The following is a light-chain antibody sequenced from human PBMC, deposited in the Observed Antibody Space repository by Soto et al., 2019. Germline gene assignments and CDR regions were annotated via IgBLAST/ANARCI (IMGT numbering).Light chain of an antibody. Sequence: QSALTQPASVSGSPGQSITISCTGNSNDVGSYNLVSWYQQHPGKDPKLMMYEGSKRPSGVSNRFSGSKSDNTASLTISGLQAEDEADYYCCSYACGNTFVFGGRTKLTVL. V-gene: IGLV2-23*03. CDR2: EGS. CDR1: SNDVGSYNL. J-gene: IGLJ2*01. CDR3: CSYACGNTFV.